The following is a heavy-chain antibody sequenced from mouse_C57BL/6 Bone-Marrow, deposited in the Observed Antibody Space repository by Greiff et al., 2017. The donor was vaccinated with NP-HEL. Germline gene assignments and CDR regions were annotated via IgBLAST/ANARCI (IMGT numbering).Heavy chain of an antibody. J-gene: IGHJ1*03. CDR2: IYPGSGNT. V-gene: IGHV1-76*01. CDR3: ARMGNYFYV. CDR1: GYTFTDYY. Sequence: VQLQQSGAELVRPGASVKLSCKASGYTFTDYYINWVKQRPGQGLEWIARIYPGSGNTYYNEKFKGKATLTAEKSSSTAYMQLSSLTSEDSAVYFCARMGNYFYVWGTGTTVTVSS.